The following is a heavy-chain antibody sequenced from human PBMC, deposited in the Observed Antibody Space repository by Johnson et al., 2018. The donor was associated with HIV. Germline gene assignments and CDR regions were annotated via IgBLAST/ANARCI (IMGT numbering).Heavy chain of an antibody. V-gene: IGHV3-66*01. CDR3: ARDASYYGSANDAFDI. J-gene: IGHJ3*02. CDR2: IYSGGSS. CDR1: GFTVSSNY. Sequence: VQLVESGGGLVQPGASLRLSCAASGFTVSSNYMSWVRQAPGKGLEWVSVIYSGGSSYYADSVKGRFSISRDNSKNTLYLQLNSLRAEDTAVYYCARDASYYGSANDAFDIWGQGTMVTVSS. D-gene: IGHD3-10*01.